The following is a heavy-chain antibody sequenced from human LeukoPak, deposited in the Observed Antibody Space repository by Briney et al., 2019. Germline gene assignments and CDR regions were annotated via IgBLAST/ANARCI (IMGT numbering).Heavy chain of an antibody. D-gene: IGHD4-11*01. Sequence: KVSCKASGYTFTSYGISWVRQAPGQGLEWMGGIIPIFGTANYAQKFQGRVTITTDESTSTAYMELSSLRSEDTAVYYCARDMTTVTTGGDYWGQGTLVTVSS. CDR2: IIPIFGTA. CDR1: GYTFTSYG. J-gene: IGHJ4*02. CDR3: ARDMTTVTTGGDY. V-gene: IGHV1-69*05.